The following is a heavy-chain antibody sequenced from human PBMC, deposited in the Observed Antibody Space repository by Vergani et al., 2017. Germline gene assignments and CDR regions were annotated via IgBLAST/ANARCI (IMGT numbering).Heavy chain of an antibody. CDR1: GDSISSGVYY. J-gene: IGHJ4*02. CDR3: ATMGGYDEGDAFRIGYFDS. V-gene: IGHV4-31*03. Sequence: QVQLHESGPGLVKPSQTLSLTCSVSGDSISSGVYYWNWIRQHPGKGLEWIGYIYSTGSTHHNPSLRRRINMSVDTSKNQFSLKLNSVTAADTAMYYCATMGGYDEGDAFRIGYFDSWGPGILVTVSS. CDR2: IYSTGST. D-gene: IGHD3-22*01.